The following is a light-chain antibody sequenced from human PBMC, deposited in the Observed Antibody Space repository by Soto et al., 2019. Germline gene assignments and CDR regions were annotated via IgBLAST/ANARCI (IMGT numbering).Light chain of an antibody. CDR1: QTISSDY. Sequence: EIVLTQSPGTLSVSPGERATLSCRASQTISSDYLAWYQRKPGQAPSLLIYGTSSRATGIPDRFSGSGSGTKFTLTISTLEPEDSAIYYCQQYFGWTFGQGTKVEIQ. V-gene: IGKV3-20*01. CDR3: QQYFGWT. CDR2: GTS. J-gene: IGKJ1*01.